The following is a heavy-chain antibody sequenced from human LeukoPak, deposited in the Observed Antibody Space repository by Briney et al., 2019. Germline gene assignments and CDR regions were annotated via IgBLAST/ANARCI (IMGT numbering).Heavy chain of an antibody. CDR3: VRDSDTRREYFQQ. J-gene: IGHJ1*01. D-gene: IGHD2-2*01. CDR2: ISDSSTYI. CDR1: GFTFSTYS. Sequence: TGGSLRLSCAASGFTFSTYSMNWVRQAPGKGLEWVSAISDSSTYIYYADSVRGRFTVSRDNAKNSLYLQMNSLRAEDTALYYCVRDSDTRREYFQQWGRGTLVTVSS. V-gene: IGHV3-21*01.